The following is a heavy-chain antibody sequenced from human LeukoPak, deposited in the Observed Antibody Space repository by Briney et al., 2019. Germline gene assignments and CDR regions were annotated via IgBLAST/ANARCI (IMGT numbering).Heavy chain of an antibody. CDR1: GFTFTNAW. CDR3: ARALPPLNYDISTGYLGEVAAFDI. V-gene: IGHV3-21*06. CDR2: ISTMNTYI. D-gene: IGHD3-9*01. Sequence: PGGSLRLSCAASGFTFTNAWMSWVRQAPGKGLEWVSSISTMNTYIYYADSVKGRFTISRDNAKSSLYLQMNSLRAEDTALYYCARALPPLNYDISTGYLGEVAAFDIWGQGTMVTVSS. J-gene: IGHJ3*02.